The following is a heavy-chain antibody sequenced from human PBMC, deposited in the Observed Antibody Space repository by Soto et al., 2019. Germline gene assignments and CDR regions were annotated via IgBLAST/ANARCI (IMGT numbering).Heavy chain of an antibody. CDR3: ARDAPYYYDSSGYYPGH. CDR2: IYYSGST. Sequence: PSETLSLTCTVSGGSISSGDYYWSWIRQPPGKGLEWIGYIYYSGSTYYNPSLKSRVTISVDTSKNQFSLKLSSVTAADTAVYYCARDAPYYYDSSGYYPGHWGQGTLVTXSS. D-gene: IGHD3-22*01. V-gene: IGHV4-30-4*01. CDR1: GGSISSGDYY. J-gene: IGHJ4*02.